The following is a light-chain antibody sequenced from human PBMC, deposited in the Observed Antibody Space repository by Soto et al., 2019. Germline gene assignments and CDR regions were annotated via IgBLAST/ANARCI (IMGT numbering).Light chain of an antibody. Sequence: EIVMTQSPATLSVSPGERATLSCRASQTVYSNVAWYQQRPGQAPRLLIYRASSRAIDIPARFSGSGSGTEFTLTISSLQSEDFAVYYCQQYNNWPWTFGQGTKVDI. CDR1: QTVYSN. V-gene: IGKV3-15*01. CDR3: QQYNNWPWT. CDR2: RAS. J-gene: IGKJ1*01.